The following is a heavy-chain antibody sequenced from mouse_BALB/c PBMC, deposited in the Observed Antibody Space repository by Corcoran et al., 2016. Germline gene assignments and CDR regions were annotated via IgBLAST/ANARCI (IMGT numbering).Heavy chain of an antibody. J-gene: IGHJ4*01. D-gene: IGHD1-1*01. CDR2: IDPANGNT. CDR1: GFNIKDTY. Sequence: EVQLQQSGAELVKPGASVKLSCTASGFNIKDTYMHWVKQRPEQGLEWIGRIDPANGNTKYDPKFQGKATITADTSYNTAYLQLSSLTSEDTAVYYCARGTTVGAMDYWGQGTSVTVSS. V-gene: IGHV14-3*02. CDR3: ARGTTVGAMDY.